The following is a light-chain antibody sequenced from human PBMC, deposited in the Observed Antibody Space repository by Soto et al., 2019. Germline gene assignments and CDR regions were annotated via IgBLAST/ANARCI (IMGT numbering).Light chain of an antibody. Sequence: QSVLTQPASVSVSPGQSITISCTGTSSDVGGYNYVSWYQHHPGKAPKLMIYEASNRPSGVSNRFSGSKSGNTASLTISGLQAEDEAEYYCTSYTSSSTHVFGTGTKVTVL. J-gene: IGLJ1*01. CDR1: SSDVGGYNY. CDR3: TSYTSSSTHV. V-gene: IGLV2-14*01. CDR2: EAS.